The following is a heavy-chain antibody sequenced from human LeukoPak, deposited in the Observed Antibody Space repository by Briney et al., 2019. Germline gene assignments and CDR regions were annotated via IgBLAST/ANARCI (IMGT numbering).Heavy chain of an antibody. V-gene: IGHV3-21*01. D-gene: IGHD3-9*01. CDR2: ISSGSSYI. CDR3: ASHAYYDILTGPGALPNDAFDI. J-gene: IGHJ3*02. CDR1: GFTFSSYS. Sequence: GGSLRLSCAASGFTFSSYSMNWVRQAPGKGLEWVSSISSGSSYIYYADSVKGRFTISRDNAKNSLYLQMNSLRAEDTAVYYCASHAYYDILTGPGALPNDAFDIWGQGTMVTVSS.